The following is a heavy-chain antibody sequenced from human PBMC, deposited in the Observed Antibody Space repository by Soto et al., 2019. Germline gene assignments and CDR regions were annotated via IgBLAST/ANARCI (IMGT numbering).Heavy chain of an antibody. CDR1: GGSISSGD. CDR3: TGAYYDIDGHILEP. Sequence: SETLSLTCSVSGGSISSGDRTWIRQPPGKGLEGIGYIYLGGMIKXXPSLKSRAXITVDTAKNQFXLSLIXVTAAGKAGYYCTGAYYDIDGHILEPWGQGTSVTVX. J-gene: IGHJ5*02. CDR2: IYLGGMI. D-gene: IGHD3-9*01. V-gene: IGHV4-59*01.